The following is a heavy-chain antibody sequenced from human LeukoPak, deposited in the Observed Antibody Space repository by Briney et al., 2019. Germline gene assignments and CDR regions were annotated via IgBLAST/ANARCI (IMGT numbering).Heavy chain of an antibody. D-gene: IGHD5-24*01. V-gene: IGHV4-59*01. J-gene: IGHJ4*02. Sequence: MSSETLSLTCTVSGGSINYYYWSWIRQPPGKGLEWIGYIYYSGSTNYNPSLKSRVTISVDTSKNQFSLKLSSVTAADTAVYYCARATRDGYNLDWGQGTLVTVSS. CDR2: IYYSGST. CDR1: GGSINYYY. CDR3: ARATRDGYNLD.